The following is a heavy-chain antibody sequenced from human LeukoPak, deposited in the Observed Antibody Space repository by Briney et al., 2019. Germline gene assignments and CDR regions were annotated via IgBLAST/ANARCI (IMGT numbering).Heavy chain of an antibody. CDR1: IDSFTNYY. D-gene: IGHD1-1*01. CDR2: VNDSGGT. J-gene: IGHJ6*03. CDR3: ARAVQLERPPPLIGYYYMDV. Sequence: SETLSLTCAVYIDSFTNYYWNWIRQTPGKGLEWIGEVNDSGGTNINPSLRSRVTISVDTSKNQFSLKLSSVTAADTAVYYCARAVQLERPPPLIGYYYMDVWGKGTTVTVSS. V-gene: IGHV4-34*01.